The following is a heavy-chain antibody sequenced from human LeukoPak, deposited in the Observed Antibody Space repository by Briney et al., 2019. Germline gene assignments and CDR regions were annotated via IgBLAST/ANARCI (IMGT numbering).Heavy chain of an antibody. V-gene: IGHV3-23*01. J-gene: IGHJ5*02. Sequence: PGGPLRLSCAASGFTFSSYAMSWVRQAPGKGLEWVSAISGSGGSTYYADSVKGRFTISRDNSKNTLYLQMNSLRAEDTAVYYCAKGEYQLPYPNWFDPWGQGTLVTVSS. CDR1: GFTFSSYA. D-gene: IGHD2-2*01. CDR3: AKGEYQLPYPNWFDP. CDR2: ISGSGGST.